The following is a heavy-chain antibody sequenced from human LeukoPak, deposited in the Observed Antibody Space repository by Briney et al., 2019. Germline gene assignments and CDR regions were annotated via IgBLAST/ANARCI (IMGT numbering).Heavy chain of an antibody. CDR2: IKSKTDGGTT. Sequence: PGGSLRLSCAASGFTFRNAWMSWVRQAPGKGLEWVGLIKSKTDGGTTDYAAPVKGRFTISRDDSKNTLFLQVNGLKTEDTAVYYCARPYDSSGYYYSWGAFDIWGQGTMVTVSS. D-gene: IGHD3-22*01. J-gene: IGHJ3*02. CDR1: GFTFRNAW. V-gene: IGHV3-15*01. CDR3: ARPYDSSGYYYSWGAFDI.